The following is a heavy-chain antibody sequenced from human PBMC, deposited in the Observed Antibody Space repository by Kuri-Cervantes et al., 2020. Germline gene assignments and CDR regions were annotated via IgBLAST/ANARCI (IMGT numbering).Heavy chain of an antibody. D-gene: IGHD2-2*01. CDR2: ISYDGSNK. CDR1: GFTFSNYG. Sequence: GGSLRLSYAASGFTFSNYGMHWVRQAPGKGLGWVAVISYDGSNKYYADSVKGRFTISRANSKITLYLQMNSLRAEDTAVYYCLVPAATSWPLDVWCQGTTVTVSS. J-gene: IGHJ6*02. V-gene: IGHV3-30*03. CDR3: LVPAATSWPLDV.